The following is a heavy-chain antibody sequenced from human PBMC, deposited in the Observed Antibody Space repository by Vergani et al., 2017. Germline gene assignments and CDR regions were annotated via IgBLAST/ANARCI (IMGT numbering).Heavy chain of an antibody. CDR2: IYPGDSDT. CDR1: GYSFTSYW. D-gene: IGHD6-13*01. J-gene: IGHJ4*02. V-gene: IGHV5-51*01. Sequence: EVQLVPSGAEVKKPGESLTISCKGSGYSFTSYWIGWVRQMPGKGLEWMGIIYPGDSDTRYSPSFQGQVTISADKSISTAYLQWSSLKASDTAMYYCARQYSSSWQPYYFDYWGQGTLVTVSS. CDR3: ARQYSSSWQPYYFDY.